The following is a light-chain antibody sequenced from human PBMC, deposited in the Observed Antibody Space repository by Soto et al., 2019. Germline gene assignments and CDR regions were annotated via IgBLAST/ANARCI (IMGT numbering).Light chain of an antibody. CDR2: GNS. CDR3: QSYDSSLSGWV. V-gene: IGLV1-40*01. J-gene: IGLJ3*02. CDR1: SSNIGAGYD. Sequence: QSVLTQPPSVSGAPGQRVTISCTESSSNIGAGYDVHWYQQRPGTAPKLLIYGNSNRPSGVPDRFSGSKSGTSASLAITGLQAEDEADYYGQSYDSSLSGWVFGGGTTLTVL.